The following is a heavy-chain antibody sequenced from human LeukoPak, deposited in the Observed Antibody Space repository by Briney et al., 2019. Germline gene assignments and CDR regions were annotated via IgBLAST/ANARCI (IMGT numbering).Heavy chain of an antibody. D-gene: IGHD3-22*01. V-gene: IGHV1-24*01. Sequence: ASVKVSCKASGYTFTGYYMHWVRQAPGKGLEWMGGFDPEDGETIYAQKFQGRVTMTEDTSTDTAYMELSSLRSEDTAVYYCATGPRVPPHYYDSSGYYDYWGQGTLVTVSS. J-gene: IGHJ4*02. CDR3: ATGPRVPPHYYDSSGYYDY. CDR2: FDPEDGET. CDR1: GYTFTGYY.